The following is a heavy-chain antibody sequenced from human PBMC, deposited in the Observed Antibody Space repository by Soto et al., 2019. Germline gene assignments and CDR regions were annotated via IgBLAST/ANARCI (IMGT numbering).Heavy chain of an antibody. Sequence: PSETLSLTCAAYGGPFSGYYWSWIRQPPGKGLEWIGEINHSGSTNYNPSLKSRGTISVDTSKNQFSLKLSSVTAADTAVYYCAXGRXDYYGSXYXGXDVWGQGTTVX. V-gene: IGHV4-34*01. CDR3: AXGRXDYYGSXYXGXDV. D-gene: IGHD3-10*01. CDR2: INHSGST. J-gene: IGHJ6*02. CDR1: GGPFSGYY.